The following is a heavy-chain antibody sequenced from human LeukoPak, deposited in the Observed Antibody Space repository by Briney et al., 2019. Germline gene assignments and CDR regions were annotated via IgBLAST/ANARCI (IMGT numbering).Heavy chain of an antibody. CDR2: IYYSGST. Sequence: SETLSLTCTVSGGSISSYYWSWIRQPPGKGLEWIGYIYYSGSTNYNPSLKSRVTISVDTSKNQFSLKLSSVTAADTAVYYCARGRGPDCDYVWTFWGQGTLVTVSS. CDR1: GGSISSYY. V-gene: IGHV4-59*01. D-gene: IGHD3-16*01. CDR3: ARGRGPDCDYVWTF. J-gene: IGHJ4*02.